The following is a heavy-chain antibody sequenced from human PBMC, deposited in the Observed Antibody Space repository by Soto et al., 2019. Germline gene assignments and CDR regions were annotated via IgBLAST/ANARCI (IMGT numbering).Heavy chain of an antibody. V-gene: IGHV3-23*01. CDR1: GFTFSSYA. CDR2: ISGSGGST. D-gene: IGHD3-9*01. CDR3: AKEAKFPRFYWLFSYYYYYMDV. Sequence: GGSLRLSCAASGFTFSSYAMSWVRQAPGKGLEWVSAISGSGGSTYYADSVKGRFTISRDNSKNTLYLQMNSLRAEDTAVYYCAKEAKFPRFYWLFSYYYYYMDVWGKGTTVTVSS. J-gene: IGHJ6*03.